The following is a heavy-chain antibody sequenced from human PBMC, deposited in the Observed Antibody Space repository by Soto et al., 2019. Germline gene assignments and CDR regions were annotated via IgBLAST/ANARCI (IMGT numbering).Heavy chain of an antibody. V-gene: IGHV1-3*01. D-gene: IGHD6-13*01. J-gene: IGHJ4*02. CDR1: GYTFTRYT. CDR2: INAGNGNT. Sequence: ASVKVSCKASGYTFTRYTIHWVRQAPGQRLEWMGWINAGNGNTKYSQKFQGRVTLTRDTSATTAYMELTNLGSEDTAVYYCASDGHQLVFDYWGLRTPVTVSS. CDR3: ASDGHQLVFDY.